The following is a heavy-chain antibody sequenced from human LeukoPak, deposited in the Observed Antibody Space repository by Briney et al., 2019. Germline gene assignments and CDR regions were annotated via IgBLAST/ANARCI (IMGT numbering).Heavy chain of an antibody. CDR1: GFTFSSYG. Sequence: PGGSLRLSCAASGFTFSSYGMHWVRQAPGKGLEWVAFIRYDGGNKYYADSVKGRFTISRDNSKNTLYLQMNSLRAEDTAVYYCAKDIGGNYDIQSYFDYWGQGTLVTVSS. V-gene: IGHV3-30*02. J-gene: IGHJ4*02. CDR3: AKDIGGNYDIQSYFDY. D-gene: IGHD3-9*01. CDR2: IRYDGGNK.